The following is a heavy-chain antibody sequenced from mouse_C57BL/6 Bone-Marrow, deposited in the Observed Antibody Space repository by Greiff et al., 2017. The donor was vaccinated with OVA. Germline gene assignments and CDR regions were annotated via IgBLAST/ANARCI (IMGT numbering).Heavy chain of an antibody. CDR1: GYTFTSYT. D-gene: IGHD2-1*01. Sequence: QVQLQQSGAELARPGASVKMSCKASGYTFTSYTMHWVKQRPGQGLEWIGYINPSSGYTKYNQKFKDKATLTADKSSRTAYMQLSSLTSEDSAVYYCAWDYCNYDYYAMDYWGQGTSVTVSS. J-gene: IGHJ4*01. V-gene: IGHV1-4*01. CDR2: INPSSGYT. CDR3: AWDYCNYDYYAMDY.